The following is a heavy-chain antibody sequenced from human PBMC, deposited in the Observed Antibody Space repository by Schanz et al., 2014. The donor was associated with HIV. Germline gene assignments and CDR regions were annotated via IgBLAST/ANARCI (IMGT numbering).Heavy chain of an antibody. CDR3: AKPEYDSSGNSQSHFDY. D-gene: IGHD3-22*01. CDR2: ISESGGRT. Sequence: EVQLVESGGGLVKPGRSLRLSCTASGFTFSDYPMSWFRQAPGKGLEWVSSISESGGRTYYADSVNGRFTISRDNSKNTLYLQMTTLRIDDTAVYYCAKPEYDSSGNSQSHFDYWGQGTLVTVSS. J-gene: IGHJ4*02. CDR1: GFTFSDYP. V-gene: IGHV3-23*04.